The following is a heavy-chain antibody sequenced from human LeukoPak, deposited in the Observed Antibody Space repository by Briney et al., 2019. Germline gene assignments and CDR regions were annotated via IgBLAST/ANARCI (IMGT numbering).Heavy chain of an antibody. D-gene: IGHD6-19*01. Sequence: GGSLRLSCAASGFTFSSYAMSWVRQAPGKGLEWVSAISGSGGSTYYADSVKGRFTISRDNSKNTLYLQMNSLRAEDTAVYYCAKDYDYSSGWYGYYFDYWGQGTLVTVSS. J-gene: IGHJ4*02. CDR3: AKDYDYSSGWYGYYFDY. CDR1: GFTFSSYA. CDR2: ISGSGGST. V-gene: IGHV3-23*01.